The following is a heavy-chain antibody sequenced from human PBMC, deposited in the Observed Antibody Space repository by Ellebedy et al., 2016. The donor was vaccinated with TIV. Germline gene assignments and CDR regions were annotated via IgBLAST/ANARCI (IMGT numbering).Heavy chain of an antibody. D-gene: IGHD6-13*01. Sequence: AASVKVSCKASGYTFTSYAMHWVRQAPGQRLEWMGWINAGNGNTKYSQKFQGRVTITRDTSASTAYMELSSLRSEDTAVYYCARDWIAAAVYYYYGMDVWGQGTTVTVSS. J-gene: IGHJ6*02. CDR1: GYTFTSYA. CDR3: ARDWIAAAVYYYYGMDV. CDR2: INAGNGNT. V-gene: IGHV1-3*01.